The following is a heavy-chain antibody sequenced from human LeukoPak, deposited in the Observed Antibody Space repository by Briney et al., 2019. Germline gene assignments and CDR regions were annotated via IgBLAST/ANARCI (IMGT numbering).Heavy chain of an antibody. Sequence: PSETLSLTCTVSGGSISSGSCYWSWIRQPAGKGREWIGRIYTSGSTNYNPSLKSRVTISVDTSKNQFSLKLSSVAAADTAVYYCARRSYSYAFDIWGQGTMVTVSS. CDR1: GGSISSGSCY. V-gene: IGHV4-61*02. CDR2: IYTSGST. CDR3: ARRSYSYAFDI. D-gene: IGHD1-26*01. J-gene: IGHJ3*02.